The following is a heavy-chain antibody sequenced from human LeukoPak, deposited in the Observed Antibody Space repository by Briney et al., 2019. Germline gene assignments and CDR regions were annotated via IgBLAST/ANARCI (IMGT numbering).Heavy chain of an antibody. CDR2: ISGSGGST. D-gene: IGHD3-22*01. V-gene: IGHV3-23*01. CDR1: GFTFSNYN. CDR3: AKSFFPKQYYYDTSGPKQIDY. Sequence: GSLRLSCAASGFTFSNYNMNWVRQAPGKGLEWVSAISGSGGSTCYADSVKGRFTISRDNSKNTLYLQMNSLRAGDTAVYYCAKSFFPKQYYYDTSGPKQIDYWGQGTLVTVSS. J-gene: IGHJ4*02.